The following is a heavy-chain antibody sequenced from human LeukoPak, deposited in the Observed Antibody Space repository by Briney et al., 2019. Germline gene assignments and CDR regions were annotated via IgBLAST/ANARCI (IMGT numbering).Heavy chain of an antibody. Sequence: GGSLRLSCAASGFRSDDYGMSWVRLAPGRGLEWISGITWNSEKTAYAEAVKGRFTISRDNAKNSLYLQMNSLSAEDTALYYCARDWRSGYSIDNWGQGTLVTVSS. CDR1: GFRSDDYG. CDR3: ARDWRSGYSIDN. J-gene: IGHJ4*02. CDR2: ITWNSEKT. D-gene: IGHD6-19*01. V-gene: IGHV3-20*04.